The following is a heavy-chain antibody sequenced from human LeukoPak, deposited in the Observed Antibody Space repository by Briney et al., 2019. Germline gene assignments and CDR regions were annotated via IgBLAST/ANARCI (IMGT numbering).Heavy chain of an antibody. CDR3: ASGRDYYYYYMDV. V-gene: IGHV4-34*01. CDR1: RGSLSGYN. J-gene: IGHJ6*03. CDR2: INHSGST. Sequence: SETLFLTCAVERGSLSGYNWSWFRLSPGKGLEWIGEINHSGSTNYNPSLKSRVTISVDTSKNQFSLKLSSVTAADTAVYYCASGRDYYYYYMDVWGKGTTVTVSS.